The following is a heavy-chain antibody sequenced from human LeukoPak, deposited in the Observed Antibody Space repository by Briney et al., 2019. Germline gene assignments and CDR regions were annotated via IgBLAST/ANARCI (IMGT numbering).Heavy chain of an antibody. J-gene: IGHJ4*02. CDR3: ARDCSSTSCWQFDY. Sequence: GSSLRLSCAASGFTFSSYGMHWVRQAPGKGLEWVAVIWYDGSNKYYADSVKGRFTISRDNSKNTLYLQMNSLRAEDTAVYYCARDCSSTSCWQFDYWGQGTLVTVSS. CDR1: GFTFSSYG. CDR2: IWYDGSNK. V-gene: IGHV3-33*01. D-gene: IGHD2-2*01.